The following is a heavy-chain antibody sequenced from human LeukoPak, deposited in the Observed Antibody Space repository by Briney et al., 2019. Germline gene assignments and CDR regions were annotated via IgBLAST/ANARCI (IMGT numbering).Heavy chain of an antibody. CDR2: IYPGDSDT. D-gene: IGHD6-6*01. J-gene: IGHJ4*02. CDR1: GNRFTSYW. CDR3: ARQGRGSSLDY. V-gene: IGHV5-51*01. Sequence: GESLKISCKASGNRFTSYWIAWVRQMPGKGLEWMGIIYPGDSDTRYSPSFQGQVTISADKSISTAYLQWSSLKASDTAMYYCARQGRGSSLDYWGQGTLVTVSS.